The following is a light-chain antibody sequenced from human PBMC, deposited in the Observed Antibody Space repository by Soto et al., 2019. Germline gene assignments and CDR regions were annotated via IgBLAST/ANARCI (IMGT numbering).Light chain of an antibody. CDR1: QSIRSPF. CDR3: GSDEWT. CDR2: GAS. V-gene: IGKV3-20*01. Sequence: EIVLKQSPATLSLSPGERATLSCRASQSIRSPFLAWYQQKPGQAPRLFIHGASSRATGIPDRFSGSGSGTDFTLTISRLEPEDFAVYYCGSDEWTFGQGTKVE. J-gene: IGKJ1*01.